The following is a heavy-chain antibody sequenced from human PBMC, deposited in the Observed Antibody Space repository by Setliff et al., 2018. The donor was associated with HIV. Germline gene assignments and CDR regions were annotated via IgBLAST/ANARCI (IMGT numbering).Heavy chain of an antibody. J-gene: IGHJ4*02. CDR3: ATRAIVVIPDY. Sequence: PSETLSLTCTVSGGSISSHYWSWIRQPPGKGLEWIGSIYYSGSTYYNPSLKSRVTIFVDTSKNQFSPKVRSVTAADTAVYYCATRAIVVIPDYWGQGTLVTVS. D-gene: IGHD3-22*01. CDR1: GGSISSHY. CDR2: IYYSGST. V-gene: IGHV4-59*05.